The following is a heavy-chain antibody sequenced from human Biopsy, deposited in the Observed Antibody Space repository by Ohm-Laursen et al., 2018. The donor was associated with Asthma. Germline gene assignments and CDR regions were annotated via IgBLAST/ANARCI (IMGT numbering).Heavy chain of an antibody. J-gene: IGHJ4*02. V-gene: IGHV1-69*13. CDR2: INSVFGTT. D-gene: IGHD2-2*01. CDR3: ARKAGSCISRTCYSLDF. CDR1: GGTFNTYV. Sequence: SVKVSCKSLGGTFNTYVIGWVRQAPGQGLEWMGGINSVFGTTTYPQKYQDRVTITADDSASTVYMELSSLRSEDTAVYYCARKAGSCISRTCYSLDFWGQGTLVTVTS.